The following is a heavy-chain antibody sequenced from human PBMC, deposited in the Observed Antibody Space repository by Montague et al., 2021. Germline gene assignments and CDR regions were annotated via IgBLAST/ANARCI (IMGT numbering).Heavy chain of an antibody. CDR1: GASINSSPYY. CDR2: IYYSANT. V-gene: IGHV4-39*01. CDR3: ARVDCDGDCYTFDP. D-gene: IGHD2-21*02. J-gene: IGHJ5*02. Sequence: SETLSLTCTVPGASINSSPYYWGWIRQPPGKGLEWIGSIYYSANTYYNPSLKSRPSISVDTTKNQFSLRLKSVTAADTAVYHCARVDCDGDCYTFDPWGQGTLVTVSS.